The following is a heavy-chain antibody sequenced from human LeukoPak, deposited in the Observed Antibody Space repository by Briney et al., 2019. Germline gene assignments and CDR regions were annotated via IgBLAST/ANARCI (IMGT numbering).Heavy chain of an antibody. CDR1: GGTFSSYA. CDR2: IIPIFGTA. Sequence: SVKVSCKASGGTFSSYAISWVRQAPGQGLEWMGGIIPIFGTANYAQKFQGRVTITADESTRTAYMELSSLRSEDTAVYYCARGGSDYGDYPGYFQHWGQGTLVTVSS. J-gene: IGHJ1*01. V-gene: IGHV1-69*01. D-gene: IGHD4-17*01. CDR3: ARGGSDYGDYPGYFQH.